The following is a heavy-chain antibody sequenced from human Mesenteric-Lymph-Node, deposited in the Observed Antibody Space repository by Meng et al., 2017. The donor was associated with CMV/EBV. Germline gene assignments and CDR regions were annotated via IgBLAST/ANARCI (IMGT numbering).Heavy chain of an antibody. CDR2: INPNSGDT. CDR3: ARDKGYCSGSRCHGYFYGMDA. Sequence: ASVKVSSKASGYTFTAYYIHWVRQAPGQGLEWMGWINPNSGDTNYAQKFQGRVTITRDTSISTAYMELSRLRSDDTAVYYCARDKGYCSGSRCHGYFYGMDAWGQGTTVTVSS. D-gene: IGHD2-15*01. V-gene: IGHV1-2*02. CDR1: GYTFTAYY. J-gene: IGHJ6*02.